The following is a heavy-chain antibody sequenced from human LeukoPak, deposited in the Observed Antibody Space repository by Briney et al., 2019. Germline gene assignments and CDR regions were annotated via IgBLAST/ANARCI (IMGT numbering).Heavy chain of an antibody. CDR2: IIPIFGTA. Sequence: ASVKVSCKASGGTFSSYAISWVRQAPGQGLEWMGGIIPIFGTANYAQKLQGRVTMTTDTSTSTAYMELRSLRSDDTAVYYCARDGAIIVATDFDYWGKGTLVTVSS. CDR3: ARDGAIIVATDFDY. V-gene: IGHV1-69*05. J-gene: IGHJ4*02. CDR1: GGTFSSYA. D-gene: IGHD5-12*01.